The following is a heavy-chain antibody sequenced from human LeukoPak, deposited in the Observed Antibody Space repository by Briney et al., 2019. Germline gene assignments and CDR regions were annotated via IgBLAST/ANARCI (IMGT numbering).Heavy chain of an antibody. J-gene: IGHJ4*02. CDR3: ARHEISGPNTLDY. CDR2: IKQDGSDK. V-gene: IGHV3-7*01. D-gene: IGHD2-15*01. Sequence: PGGSLRLSCVVSGFTFGRYWMSWVRQAPGKGLEWVANIKQDGSDKFYVDSVKGRFTISRDNAKNSLYLQMDSLRAEDTAVYYCARHEISGPNTLDYWGQGILVTVSS. CDR1: GFTFGRYW.